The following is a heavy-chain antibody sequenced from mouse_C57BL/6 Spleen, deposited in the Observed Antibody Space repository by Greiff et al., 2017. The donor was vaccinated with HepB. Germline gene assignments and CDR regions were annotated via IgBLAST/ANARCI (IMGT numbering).Heavy chain of an antibody. CDR2: IYPRSGNT. J-gene: IGHJ1*03. V-gene: IGHV1-81*01. D-gene: IGHD1-1*01. CDR3: ARRAGSSDGYFDV. Sequence: QVQLQQSGAELARPGASVKLSCTASGYTFTSYGISWVQQRTGQGLEWIGEIYPRSGNTYYHENFKGKATLTTDKSSSTAYMELRSLTSEDSAVYFCARRAGSSDGYFDVWGTGTTVTVSS. CDR1: GYTFTSYG.